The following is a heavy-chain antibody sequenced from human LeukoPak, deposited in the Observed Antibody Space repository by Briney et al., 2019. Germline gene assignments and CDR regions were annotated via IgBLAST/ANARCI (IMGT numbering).Heavy chain of an antibody. D-gene: IGHD1-7*01. CDR1: GYTLTELS. V-gene: IGHV1-24*01. CDR3: ATDLFQFRNSIYGMDV. Sequence: ASVKVSCKVSGYTLTELSMHWVRQAPGKGLEWMGGFDPEDGETIYAQKFQGRVTMAEDTSTDTAYMELSSLRSEDTAVYYCATDLFQFRNSIYGMDVWGQGTTVTVS. CDR2: FDPEDGET. J-gene: IGHJ6*02.